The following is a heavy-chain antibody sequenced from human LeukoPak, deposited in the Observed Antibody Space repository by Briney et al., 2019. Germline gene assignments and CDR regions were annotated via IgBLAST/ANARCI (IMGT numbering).Heavy chain of an antibody. CDR1: GFTFSSYW. J-gene: IGHJ4*02. CDR3: ARGLTTTSADY. D-gene: IGHD1-26*01. V-gene: IGHV3-74*01. Sequence: GGSLRLSCAASGFTFSSYWMHWVRQAPGKELVWVSRITNDGTSTSHADSVKGRFATSRDNAKNTPYLQMNSLRAEDTAVYYCARGLTTTSADYWGQGTLVTVSS. CDR2: ITNDGTST.